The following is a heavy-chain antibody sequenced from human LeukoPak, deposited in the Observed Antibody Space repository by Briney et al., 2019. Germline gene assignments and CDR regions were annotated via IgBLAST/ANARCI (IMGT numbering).Heavy chain of an antibody. D-gene: IGHD3-9*01. V-gene: IGHV4-39*01. CDR3: ASPRAGNYDILTGYYNMDFDY. CDR2: IYYSGST. CDR1: GGSISSSSYY. Sequence: SETLSLTCTVSGGSISSSSYYWGWIRQPPGKGLEWIGSIYYSGSTYYNPSLKSRVTISVDTSKNQSSLKLSSVTAADTAVYYCASPRAGNYDILTGYYNMDFDYWGQGTLVTVSS. J-gene: IGHJ4*02.